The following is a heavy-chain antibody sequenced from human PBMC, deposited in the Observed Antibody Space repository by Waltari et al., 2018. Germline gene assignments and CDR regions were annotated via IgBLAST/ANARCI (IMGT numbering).Heavy chain of an antibody. CDR3: PTNPPGY. J-gene: IGHJ4*02. Sequence: EVRIVESGGGLVHPGGSLRLSCVVSGFTSTDYWMDWVRQDPRKGLAWVLGIRSDGAIPNYADSVRCRFTISSDSAKNTFYLQMNGLRDEDTSVYYCPTNPPGYWGQGTLVTVSS. CDR1: GFTSTDYW. CDR2: IRSDGAIP. V-gene: IGHV3-74*01.